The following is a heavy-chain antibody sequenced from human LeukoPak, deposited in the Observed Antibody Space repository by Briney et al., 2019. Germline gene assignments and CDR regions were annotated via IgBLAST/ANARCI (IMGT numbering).Heavy chain of an antibody. CDR3: AREQGGGLSGSVGGLFASYYTYYYMDV. CDR1: GNTFTMYS. Sequence: GASVKVSCKASGNTFTMYSIHWVRQAPGQGLEWMGMINPSDGATTYAQRFQGRVTMTRDMSTTTVHMDLRSLRSEDTAVYFCAREQGGGLSGSVGGLFASYYTYYYMDVWGRGTTVTVSS. CDR2: INPSDGAT. V-gene: IGHV1-46*01. J-gene: IGHJ6*03. D-gene: IGHD1-26*01.